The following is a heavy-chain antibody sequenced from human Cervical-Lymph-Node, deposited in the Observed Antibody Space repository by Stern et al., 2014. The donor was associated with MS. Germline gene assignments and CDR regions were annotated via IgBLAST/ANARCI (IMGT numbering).Heavy chain of an antibody. J-gene: IGHJ4*02. CDR1: GFSFSTYG. V-gene: IGHV3-30*18. D-gene: IGHD2-15*01. CDR2: VSYAGSKK. CDR3: AKVRGDCSGGTCSTVYFDS. Sequence: DQLVESGGGVVQPETSVRVSCAASGFSFSTYGMHWVRQAPGKGLEWVGVVSYAGSKKYYGDSVKGRFTISRDNSKNTLSLQMNSLRPEDTAVYYCAKVRGDCSGGTCSTVYFDSWGQGTLVTVSS.